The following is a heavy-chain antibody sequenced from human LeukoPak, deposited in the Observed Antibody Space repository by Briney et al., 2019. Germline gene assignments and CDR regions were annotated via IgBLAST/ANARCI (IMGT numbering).Heavy chain of an antibody. CDR3: ARLGSGPNGDY. CDR1: GGSISSSSYY. Sequence: SETLSLTCTVSGGSISSSSYYWGWIRQPPGKGLEWIGSTYYSGSTYYNPSLKSRVTISVDTSKNQFSLKLSSVTAADTAVYYCARLGSGPNGDYWGQGTLVTVSS. V-gene: IGHV4-39*01. J-gene: IGHJ4*02. D-gene: IGHD6-19*01. CDR2: TYYSGST.